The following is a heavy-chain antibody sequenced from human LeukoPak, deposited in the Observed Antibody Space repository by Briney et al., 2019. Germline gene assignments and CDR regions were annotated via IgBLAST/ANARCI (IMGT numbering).Heavy chain of an antibody. D-gene: IGHD3-3*01. J-gene: IGHJ4*02. Sequence: GGSLRLSCAASGFTVSSNYMSWVRQAPGKGLEWVSAISGSGGSTYYADSVKGRFTISRDNSKNTLYLQMNSLRAEDTAVYYCASGSYYDFWSGYSPYFDYWGQGTLVTVSS. CDR2: ISGSGGST. V-gene: IGHV3-23*01. CDR1: GFTVSSNY. CDR3: ASGSYYDFWSGYSPYFDY.